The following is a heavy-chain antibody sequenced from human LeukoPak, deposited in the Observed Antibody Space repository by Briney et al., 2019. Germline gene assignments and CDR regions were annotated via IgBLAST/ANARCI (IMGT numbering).Heavy chain of an antibody. CDR3: ARDSEVPAAIGDY. D-gene: IGHD2-2*02. Sequence: SETLSLTCTVSAGSISPYFWSWIRQPPGKGLEWIGYIYYSGSTNYNPSLKSRVTISVDTSKNQFSLKLSSVTAADTAVYYCARDSEVPAAIGDYWGQGTLVTVSS. CDR2: IYYSGST. J-gene: IGHJ4*02. V-gene: IGHV4-59*01. CDR1: AGSISPYF.